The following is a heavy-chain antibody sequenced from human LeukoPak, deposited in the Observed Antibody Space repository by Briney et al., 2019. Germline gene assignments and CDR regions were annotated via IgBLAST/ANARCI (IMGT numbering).Heavy chain of an antibody. CDR3: AKSPMIVLSPDY. CDR2: ISGSGGST. CDR1: GFTFSSYA. D-gene: IGHD3-22*01. V-gene: IGHV3-23*01. J-gene: IGHJ4*02. Sequence: GGSLRLSCAASGFTFSSYAMSWVCQAPGKGLEWVSAISGSGGSTYYADSVKGRFTISRDNSKNTLYLQMNSLRAEDTAVYYCAKSPMIVLSPDYWGQGTLVTVSS.